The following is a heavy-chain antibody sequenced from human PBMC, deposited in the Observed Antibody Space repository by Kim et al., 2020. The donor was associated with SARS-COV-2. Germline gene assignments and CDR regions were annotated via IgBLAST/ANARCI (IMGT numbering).Heavy chain of an antibody. CDR2: IYPGDSDT. CDR3: ARGHSMFGFGELFPFDY. D-gene: IGHD3-10*01. CDR1: GYSCTSYW. Sequence: GESLKISCKGSGYSCTSYWIGWVRQMPGKGLEWMGIIYPGDSDTRYSPSFQGQVTISADKSISTAYLQWSSLKASDTAMYYCARGHSMFGFGELFPFDYWGQGTLVTVSS. V-gene: IGHV5-51*01. J-gene: IGHJ4*02.